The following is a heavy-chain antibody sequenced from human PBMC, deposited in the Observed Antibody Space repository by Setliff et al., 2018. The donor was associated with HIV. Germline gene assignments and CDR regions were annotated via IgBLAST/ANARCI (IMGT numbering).Heavy chain of an antibody. CDR1: GYTFTGYY. Sequence: ASVKVSCKASGYTFTGYYIHWVRQAPGQGLEWMGRIIPNSGGTNYAQKFQGRVTMTRDTSISTAYMELSSLRAEDTAVYYCAKDQETKRVVVAAAILYNWGLGTLVTVSS. CDR3: AKDQETKRVVVAAAILYN. J-gene: IGHJ4*02. D-gene: IGHD2-15*01. V-gene: IGHV1-2*06. CDR2: IIPNSGGT.